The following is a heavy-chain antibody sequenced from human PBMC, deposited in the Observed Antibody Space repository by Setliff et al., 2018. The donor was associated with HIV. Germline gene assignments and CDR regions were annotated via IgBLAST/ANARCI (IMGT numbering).Heavy chain of an antibody. CDR2: ISAYNGNT. V-gene: IGHV1-18*01. Sequence: ASVKVSCKASGYTFTSYGISWVRQAPGQGLEWMGWISAYNGNTSYAQKLQGRVTMTTDTSTSTAYMELRSLRSDDTAVYYCARMIVLSASSPPNAFDIWGQGTMVTVSS. D-gene: IGHD3-22*01. CDR1: GYTFTSYG. CDR3: ARMIVLSASSPPNAFDI. J-gene: IGHJ3*02.